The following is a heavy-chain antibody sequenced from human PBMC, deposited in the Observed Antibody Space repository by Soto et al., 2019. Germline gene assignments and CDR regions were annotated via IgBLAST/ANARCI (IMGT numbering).Heavy chain of an antibody. CDR3: ARHPQNYDILTGYYKPAHWFDP. D-gene: IGHD3-9*01. Sequence: SEPLSLTGTVSGGSISSYYWSWIRQPPGKGLEWIGYIYYSGSTNYNPSLKSRVTISVDTSKNQFSLKLSSVTAADTAVYYCARHPQNYDILTGYYKPAHWFDPWGQGTLVTVSS. CDR2: IYYSGST. J-gene: IGHJ5*02. V-gene: IGHV4-59*08. CDR1: GGSISSYY.